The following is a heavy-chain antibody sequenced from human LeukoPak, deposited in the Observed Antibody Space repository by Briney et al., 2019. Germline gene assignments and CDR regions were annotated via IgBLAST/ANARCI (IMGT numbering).Heavy chain of an antibody. D-gene: IGHD5-18*01. CDR3: TKEKGRGHGYNFHS. CDR1: GFTFDDYA. CDR2: ISWNSGSI. J-gene: IGHJ4*02. Sequence: GGSLRLSCAASGFTFDDYAMHWVRQAPGKGLEWVSGISWNSGSIGYADSVKGRFTISRDNAKNSLYLQMNSLRAEDTALYYCTKEKGRGHGYNFHSWAKGPRATVPP. V-gene: IGHV3-9*01.